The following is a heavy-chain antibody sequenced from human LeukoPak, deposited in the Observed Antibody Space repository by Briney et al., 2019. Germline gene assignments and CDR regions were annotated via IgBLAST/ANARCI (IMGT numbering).Heavy chain of an antibody. J-gene: IGHJ5*02. Sequence: SETLSLTCAVYGGSFSGYYWSWIRQPPGKGLEWIGEINHSGSTNYNPSLKSRVTISVDTSKNQFSLKLRSVTAADTAVYYCARGRIPGHDFWSGPPLHRWFDPWGQGTLVTVSS. V-gene: IGHV4-34*01. CDR1: GGSFSGYY. CDR2: INHSGST. CDR3: ARGRIPGHDFWSGPPLHRWFDP. D-gene: IGHD3-3*01.